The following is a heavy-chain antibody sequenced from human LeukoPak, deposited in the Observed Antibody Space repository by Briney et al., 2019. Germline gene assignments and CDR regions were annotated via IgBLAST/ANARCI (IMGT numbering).Heavy chain of an antibody. V-gene: IGHV3-7*01. CDR1: GFTFSNYW. D-gene: IGHD3-10*01. CDR3: ARLLVYASGAEAFDY. Sequence: GGSLRLSCAASGFTFSNYWMSWVRQAPGKGLEWVANIGQDGPEKYYVDSVKGRFTISRDNAKNSLYLQMNRLRAEDTALYYCARLLVYASGAEAFDYWGQGTLVTVSS. CDR2: IGQDGPEK. J-gene: IGHJ4*02.